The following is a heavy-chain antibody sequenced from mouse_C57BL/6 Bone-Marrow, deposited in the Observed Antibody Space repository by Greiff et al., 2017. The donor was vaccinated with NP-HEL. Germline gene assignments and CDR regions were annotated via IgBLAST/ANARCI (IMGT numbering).Heavy chain of an antibody. D-gene: IGHD1-1*01. CDR1: GYSITSGYY. CDR2: ISYDGSN. J-gene: IGHJ2*01. Sequence: EESGPGLVKPSQSLSLTCSVTGYSITSGYYWYWIRQFPGNKLEWVGYISYDGSNNYNQSLKNRITITRDTSKNQFFLKLNSVTTEDTAPYYCAISHYGSLYFYYWGQGTTLTVSS. V-gene: IGHV3-6*01. CDR3: AISHYGSLYFYY.